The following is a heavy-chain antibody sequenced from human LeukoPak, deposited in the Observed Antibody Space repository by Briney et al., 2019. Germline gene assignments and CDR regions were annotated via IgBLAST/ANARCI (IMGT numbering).Heavy chain of an antibody. CDR1: GFTFRNFW. J-gene: IGHJ6*03. CDR3: AKEDYYYMDV. CDR2: IRQDGGKT. V-gene: IGHV3-7*01. Sequence: PGGSLRLSCAASGFTFRNFWMTWFRQAPGKGLEWVANIRQDGGKTYYVDSVKGRFTISRDNAKNSVYLQMNSLRAEDTAVYYCAKEDYYYMDVWGKGTTVTVSS.